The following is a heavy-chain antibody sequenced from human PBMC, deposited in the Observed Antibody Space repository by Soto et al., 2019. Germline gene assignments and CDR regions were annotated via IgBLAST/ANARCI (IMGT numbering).Heavy chain of an antibody. CDR3: ANAMLKGSY. CDR2: ISYDGSNK. D-gene: IGHD3-10*01. Sequence: QVQLVESGGGVVQPGRSLRLSCAASGFTFSSYGMHWVRQAPGKGLEWVAVISYDGSNKYYADSVKGRFTISRDNSKNTLYLQMNSLRAEDTAVYYCANAMLKGSYWGQGTLVTVSS. J-gene: IGHJ4*02. V-gene: IGHV3-30*18. CDR1: GFTFSSYG.